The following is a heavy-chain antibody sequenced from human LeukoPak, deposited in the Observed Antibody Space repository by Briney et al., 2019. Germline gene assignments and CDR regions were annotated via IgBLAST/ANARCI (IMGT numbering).Heavy chain of an antibody. V-gene: IGHV4-4*02. CDR3: AGLVGRYSSGLYYYYFDY. Sequence: PSETLSLTCTVSGDSINSLDLWSWVRQPPGKGLEWIGEMYLSGTTHSNPSVRSRVTISIDKSKNQFFLNLSSVTAADTAVYYCAGLVGRYSSGLYYYYFDYWGQGTLVTVSS. D-gene: IGHD3-22*01. CDR1: GDSINSLDL. J-gene: IGHJ4*02. CDR2: MYLSGTT.